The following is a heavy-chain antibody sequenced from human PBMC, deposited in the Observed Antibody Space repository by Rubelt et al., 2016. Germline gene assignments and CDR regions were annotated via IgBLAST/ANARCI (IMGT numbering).Heavy chain of an antibody. CDR3: AASFDD. V-gene: IGHV3-74*02. J-gene: IGHJ4*02. Sequence: EVQLVESGGDVVQPGRSLRLSCAASGFTFSGYWMYWVRQAPGKGLVWVSHINSDGSGTGYADSVRGRFSVSGDNAKSVLKLQMNSLGAEDTAVYYCAASFDDWGQGTLVTVSS. CDR1: GFTFSGYW. CDR2: INSDGSGT.